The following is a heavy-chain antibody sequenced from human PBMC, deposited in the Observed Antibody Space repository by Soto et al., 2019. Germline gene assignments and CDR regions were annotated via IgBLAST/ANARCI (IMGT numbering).Heavy chain of an antibody. Sequence: GESLKISCAASGFTFSSYAMSWVRQAPGKGLEWVSAISGSGGSTYYADSVKGRFTISRDNSKNTLYLQMNSLRAEDTAVYYCAKDPSLGAVDGVGYFEYWGQGTLVTVSS. J-gene: IGHJ4*02. CDR3: AKDPSLGAVDGVGYFEY. V-gene: IGHV3-23*01. D-gene: IGHD6-19*01. CDR1: GFTFSSYA. CDR2: ISGSGGST.